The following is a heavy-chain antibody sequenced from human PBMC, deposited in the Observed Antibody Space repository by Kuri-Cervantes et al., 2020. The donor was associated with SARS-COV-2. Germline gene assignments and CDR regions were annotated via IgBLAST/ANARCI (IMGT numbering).Heavy chain of an antibody. CDR2: VWFDGSRQ. J-gene: IGHJ4*02. CDR3: ARERHGAAGGHFDY. D-gene: IGHD6-13*01. Sequence: LSLTCAASEFTFSRFGMHWVRQAPGKGLEWVAVVWFDGSRQYYADSVKGRFTISRDNSKNTMYLEMNSLRAEDTAVYFCARERHGAAGGHFDYWGQGTVVTVSS. CDR1: EFTFSRFG. V-gene: IGHV3-33*01.